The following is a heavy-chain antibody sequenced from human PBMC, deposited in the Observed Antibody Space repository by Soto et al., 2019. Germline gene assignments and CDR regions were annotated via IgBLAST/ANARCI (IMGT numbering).Heavy chain of an antibody. V-gene: IGHV1-69*02. D-gene: IGHD3-10*01. CDR2: INPILSMS. Sequence: QVQLVQSGAEVKRPGSSVKVSCKASGDTFAFYSINWVRQAPGLGLGWMGRINPILSMSNYAQRFQGRVTMTADKSTSTAYMVLNSLRSEDTGMYYCATSYGSGYRAFDYWGQGALVTVSS. CDR3: ATSYGSGYRAFDY. J-gene: IGHJ4*02. CDR1: GDTFAFYS.